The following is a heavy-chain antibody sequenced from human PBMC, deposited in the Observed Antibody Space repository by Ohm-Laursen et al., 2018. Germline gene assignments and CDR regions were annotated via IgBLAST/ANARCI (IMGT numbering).Heavy chain of an antibody. D-gene: IGHD5-24*01. J-gene: IGHJ4*02. CDR1: GGSITSYY. CDR2: IYYSGNS. V-gene: IGHV4-59*01. Sequence: TLSLTCAVSGGSITSYYWNWIRQPPGKGLEWIGYIYYSGNSNNNPSLKSRLTVSMDTSKNQFSLKLSSVTAADTAVYYCARVSRRDGYNPLDYWGQGTLVTVSS. CDR3: ARVSRRDGYNPLDY.